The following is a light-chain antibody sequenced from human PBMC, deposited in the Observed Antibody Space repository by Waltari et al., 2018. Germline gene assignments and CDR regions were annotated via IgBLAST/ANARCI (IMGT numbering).Light chain of an antibody. Sequence: QSVLTQTPPFSDAPRQMVTIRCSGSRSNTGNTAVTRYPEVPGKASKLLVFADGLRPSGLSDRLRGSEAGASASLAISGLRSEDEGVYFCAAWDDSLKGVLFGGGTKLTVL. CDR3: AAWDDSLKGVL. CDR1: RSNTGNTA. J-gene: IGLJ2*01. CDR2: ADG. V-gene: IGLV1-36*01.